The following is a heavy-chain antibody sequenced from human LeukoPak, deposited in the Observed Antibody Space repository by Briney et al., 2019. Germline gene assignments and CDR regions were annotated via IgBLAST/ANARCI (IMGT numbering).Heavy chain of an antibody. CDR3: ARGRTMVRGVIIRYYYYYMDV. J-gene: IGHJ6*03. Sequence: GESLKISCKGSGYSFTSYWIGWVRQMPGKGLEWMGIIYPGDSGTRYSPSFQGQVTISADKSISTAYLQWSSLRSEDTAVYYCARGRTMVRGVIIRYYYYYMDVWGKGTTVTVSS. CDR1: GYSFTSYW. V-gene: IGHV5-51*01. D-gene: IGHD3-10*01. CDR2: IYPGDSGT.